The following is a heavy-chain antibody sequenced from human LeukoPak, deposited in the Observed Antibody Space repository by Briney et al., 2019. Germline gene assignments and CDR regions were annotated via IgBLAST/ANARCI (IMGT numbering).Heavy chain of an antibody. CDR2: IVVGSGNT. J-gene: IGHJ4*02. V-gene: IGHV1-58*01. CDR3: AEIMNWGSGSNY. D-gene: IGHD7-27*01. CDR1: GFTFTSSA. Sequence: SVKVSCKASGFTFTSSAVQWVRQARGQRLEWIGWIVVGSGNTNYAQKFQERVTITTDMSTSTAYMELSSLRSEDTAVYYCAEIMNWGSGSNYWGQGTLVTVSS.